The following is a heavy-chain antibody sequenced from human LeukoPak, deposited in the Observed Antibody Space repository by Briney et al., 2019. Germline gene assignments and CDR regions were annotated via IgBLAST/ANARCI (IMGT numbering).Heavy chain of an antibody. J-gene: IGHJ6*03. D-gene: IGHD3-10*01. CDR3: ARGQRYYYGSGSELEYYMDV. CDR1: GGSIHSY. CDR2: ISGSGTI. Sequence: SETLSLTCTVSGGSIHSYWSWIRQPAGKGLEWIGRISGSGTITYNPALQSRLTISIDTSKNQFSLKLMSVTAADTAVYYCARGQRYYYGSGSELEYYMDVWGKGTTVTISS. V-gene: IGHV4-4*07.